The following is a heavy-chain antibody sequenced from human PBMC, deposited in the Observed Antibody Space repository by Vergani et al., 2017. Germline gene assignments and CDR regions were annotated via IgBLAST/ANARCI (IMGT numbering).Heavy chain of an antibody. CDR2: IIPIFGTA. Sequence: QVQLVQSGAEVKKPGSSVKVSCKASGGTFSSYTISWVRQAPGQGLEWMGGIIPIFGTANYAQKFQGRVTITADESTSTAYMGLSSLRSEDTAVYYCAKHDRRVDYYGSGSYFGWFDPWGQGTLVTVSS. D-gene: IGHD3-10*01. CDR1: GGTFSSYT. J-gene: IGHJ5*02. CDR3: AKHDRRVDYYGSGSYFGWFDP. V-gene: IGHV1-69*01.